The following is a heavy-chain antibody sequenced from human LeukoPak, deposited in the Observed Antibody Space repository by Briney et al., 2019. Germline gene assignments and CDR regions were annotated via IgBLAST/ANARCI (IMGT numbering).Heavy chain of an antibody. CDR2: ISGSGGST. V-gene: IGHV3-23*01. CDR3: AKDRSSSSGFDY. Sequence: GGSLRLSCAASGFTFSSYAMSWVRQAPAKGLEWVSAISGSGGSTYYADSVKGRFTISRDNSKNTLYLQMNSLRAEDTAVYYCAKDRSSSSGFDYWGQGTLVTVSS. CDR1: GFTFSSYA. J-gene: IGHJ4*02. D-gene: IGHD6-6*01.